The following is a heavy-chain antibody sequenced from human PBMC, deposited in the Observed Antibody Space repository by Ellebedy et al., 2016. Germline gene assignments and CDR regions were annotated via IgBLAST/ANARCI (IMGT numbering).Heavy chain of an antibody. V-gene: IGHV3-74*01. J-gene: IGHJ3*02. D-gene: IGHD2-15*01. Sequence: GGSLRLXXAASGFTFHAYWMHWVRQAPGKGLLWVSRLNSDGTDTSYADSVKGRFTISRDNAKNTLYLQMNSLRAEDTAVYYCARGIPAMVADGEAFDIWGQGALVTVSS. CDR2: LNSDGTDT. CDR3: ARGIPAMVADGEAFDI. CDR1: GFTFHAYW.